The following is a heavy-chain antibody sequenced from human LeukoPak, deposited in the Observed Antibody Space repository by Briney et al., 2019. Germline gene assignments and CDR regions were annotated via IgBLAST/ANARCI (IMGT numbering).Heavy chain of an antibody. CDR2: ISGSGGST. V-gene: IGHV3-23*01. D-gene: IGHD2-2*01. Sequence: QPGGSLRLSCAASGFTFSSYVMSWVRQAPGKGLEWVSGISGSGGSTYYADSVKGRFTISRDNSKNTLYLQMNSPRAEDTAVYYCAIASYCSTSSCYGRHWGQGTLVTVPS. CDR1: GFTFSSYV. CDR3: AIASYCSTSSCYGRH. J-gene: IGHJ1*01.